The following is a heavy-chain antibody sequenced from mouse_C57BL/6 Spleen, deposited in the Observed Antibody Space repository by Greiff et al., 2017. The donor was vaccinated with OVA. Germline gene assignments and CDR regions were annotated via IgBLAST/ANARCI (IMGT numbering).Heavy chain of an antibody. CDR2: INPNNGGT. Sequence: EVKLMESGPELVKPGASVKISCKASGYTFTDYYMNWVKQSHGKSLEWIGDINPNNGGTSYNQKFKGKATLTVDKSSSTAYMELRSLTSEDSAVYYCARHGRSAMDYWGQGTSVTVSS. V-gene: IGHV1-26*01. D-gene: IGHD1-1*01. CDR3: ARHGRSAMDY. J-gene: IGHJ4*01. CDR1: GYTFTDYY.